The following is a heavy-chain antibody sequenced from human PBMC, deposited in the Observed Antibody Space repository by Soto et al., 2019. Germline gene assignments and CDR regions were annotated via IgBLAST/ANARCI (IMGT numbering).Heavy chain of an antibody. CDR1: GGTFSSYT. Sequence: QVQLVQSGAEVKKPGSSVKVSCKASGGTFSSYTISWVRQAPGQGLEWMGRIIPILGIANYAQKFQGRVTITADKSTHTAYMELSSLRSEDTAVYYCAREKGFTRLRGVITRGYGMDVWGQGTTVTVSS. V-gene: IGHV1-69*08. J-gene: IGHJ6*02. D-gene: IGHD3-10*01. CDR2: IIPILGIA. CDR3: AREKGFTRLRGVITRGYGMDV.